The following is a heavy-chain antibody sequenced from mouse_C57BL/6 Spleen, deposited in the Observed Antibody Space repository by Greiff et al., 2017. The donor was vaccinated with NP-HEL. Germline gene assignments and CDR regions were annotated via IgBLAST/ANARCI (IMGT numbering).Heavy chain of an antibody. D-gene: IGHD1-1*01. CDR2: IYPGDGDT. Sequence: VQLQHSGPELVKPGASVKISCKASGYAFSSSWMNWVKQRPGKGLEWIGRIYPGDGDTNYNGKFKGKATLTADKSSSTAYMQLSSLTSEDSAVYFCAGYYAAMDYWGQGTSVTVSS. CDR3: AGYYAAMDY. V-gene: IGHV1-82*01. J-gene: IGHJ4*01. CDR1: GYAFSSSW.